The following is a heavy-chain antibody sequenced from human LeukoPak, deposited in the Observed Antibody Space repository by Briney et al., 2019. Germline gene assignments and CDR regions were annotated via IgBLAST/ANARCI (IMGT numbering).Heavy chain of an antibody. CDR2: IYHSGST. CDR3: VRGRTTYYYYYGMDV. Sequence: SGTLSLTCAVSGGSISSSNWWSWVRQPPGKGLEWIGEIYHSGSTNYNPSLKSRVTISVDKSKNQFSLKLSSVTAADTAVYYCVRGRTTYYYYYGMDVWGQGTTVTVSS. J-gene: IGHJ6*02. CDR1: GGSISSSNW. V-gene: IGHV4-4*02. D-gene: IGHD1-14*01.